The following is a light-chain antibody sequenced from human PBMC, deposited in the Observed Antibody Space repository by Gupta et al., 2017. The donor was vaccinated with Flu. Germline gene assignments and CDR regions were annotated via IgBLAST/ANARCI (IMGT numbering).Light chain of an antibody. CDR3: QSGGDNNNYV. Sequence: SGAQLGERCTCWYQQKPGQCPILVIFNNHRRPSGIPERFSGSSSGNTATLTISGSQPVDEADYYCQSGGDNNNYVLGTGTKVTVL. CDR1: QLGERC. J-gene: IGLJ1*01. CDR2: NNH. V-gene: IGLV3-1*01.